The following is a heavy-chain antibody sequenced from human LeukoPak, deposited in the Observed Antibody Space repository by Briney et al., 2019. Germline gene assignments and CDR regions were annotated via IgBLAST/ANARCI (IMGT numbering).Heavy chain of an antibody. CDR1: TLTFSDYS. CDR3: ARWDYDFWSGFYSGDAFDI. Sequence: GGSLRLSCAASTLTFSDYSMNWVRQAPGKGLEWVSSISRTSRYIYYADSVKGRFTISRDNPKNSLYLQMNSLRAEDTAVYYCARWDYDFWSGFYSGDAFDIWGQGTMVTVSS. V-gene: IGHV3-21*01. J-gene: IGHJ3*02. CDR2: ISRTSRYI. D-gene: IGHD3-3*01.